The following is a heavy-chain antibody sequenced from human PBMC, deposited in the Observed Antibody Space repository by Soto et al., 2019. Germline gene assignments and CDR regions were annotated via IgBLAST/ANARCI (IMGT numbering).Heavy chain of an antibody. CDR2: ISGSGGST. Sequence: EVQLLESGGGLVQPGGSLRLSCAASGFTFSSYAMSWVRQAPGKGLEWVSAISGSGGSTYYADSVKGRFTISRDNSKNTLYLQMNSLRAEDTAVYYCAKDGAIFGVVIIPYYYYGIDVWGQGTTVTVSS. D-gene: IGHD3-3*01. CDR1: GFTFSSYA. J-gene: IGHJ6*02. CDR3: AKDGAIFGVVIIPYYYYGIDV. V-gene: IGHV3-23*01.